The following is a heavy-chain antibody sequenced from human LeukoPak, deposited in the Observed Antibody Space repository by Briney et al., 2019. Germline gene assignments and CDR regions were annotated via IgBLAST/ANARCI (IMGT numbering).Heavy chain of an antibody. J-gene: IGHJ4*02. D-gene: IGHD3-3*01. V-gene: IGHV1-2*02. Sequence: ASVKVSCKASGYTFTGYYMHWVRQAPGQGLEWMGWINPNSGGTNYAQKFQGRVTMTRDTSISTAYMELSRLRSDDTAVYYCARVKKDTIFGVVIPYYFDYWGQGTLVTVSS. CDR2: INPNSGGT. CDR3: ARVKKDTIFGVVIPYYFDY. CDR1: GYTFTGYY.